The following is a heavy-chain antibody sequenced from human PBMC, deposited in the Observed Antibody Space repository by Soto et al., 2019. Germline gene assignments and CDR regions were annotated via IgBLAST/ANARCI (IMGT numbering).Heavy chain of an antibody. CDR3: ARGGPGGYDYHGMDV. D-gene: IGHD2-2*01. CDR2: ISSSSSSI. CDR1: GFTFSSYS. Sequence: GGSLRLSCAASGFTFSSYSMNWVRQAPGKGLEWLSYISSSSSSIYYADSVRGRFTISRDNAKNSLSLQMNSLRDEDTALYYCARGGPGGYDYHGMDVWGQGTTVTVSS. J-gene: IGHJ6*02. V-gene: IGHV3-48*02.